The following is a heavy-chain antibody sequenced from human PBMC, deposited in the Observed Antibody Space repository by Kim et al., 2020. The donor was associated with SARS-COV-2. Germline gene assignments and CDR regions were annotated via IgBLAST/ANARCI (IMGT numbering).Heavy chain of an antibody. D-gene: IGHD3-16*01. CDR1: GGSISSSSYY. CDR2: IYYSGST. Sequence: SETLSLTCTVSGGSISSSSYYWGWIRQPPGKGLEWIGSIYYSGSTYYNPSLKSRVTISVDTSKNQFSLKLSSVTAADTAVYYCARHYTYHYYGMDVWGQGTTVTVSS. CDR3: ARHYTYHYYGMDV. J-gene: IGHJ6*02. V-gene: IGHV4-39*01.